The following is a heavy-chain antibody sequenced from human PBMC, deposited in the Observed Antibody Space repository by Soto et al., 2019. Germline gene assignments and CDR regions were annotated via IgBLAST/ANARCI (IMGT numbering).Heavy chain of an antibody. CDR1: GFTFSNAW. V-gene: IGHV3-15*07. Sequence: GGSLRLSCAASGFTFSNAWMNWVRQAPGKGLEWVGRIKSKTDGGTTDYAAPVKGRFTISRDDSKNTLYLQMNSLKTEDTAVYYCTGTLVYYYYGMGVWGQGTKVTVSS. J-gene: IGHJ6*02. CDR3: TGTLVYYYYGMGV. CDR2: IKSKTDGGTT. D-gene: IGHD3-10*01.